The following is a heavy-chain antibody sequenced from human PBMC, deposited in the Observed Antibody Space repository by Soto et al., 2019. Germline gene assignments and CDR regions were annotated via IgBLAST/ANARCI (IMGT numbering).Heavy chain of an antibody. J-gene: IGHJ6*03. CDR2: VSNGGST. V-gene: IGHV4-59*08. CDR1: GCSISSYY. CDR3: ARLWHGSMWEYYYMDV. Sequence: SETLSLACTVSGCSISSYYWTWIRQPPGKGLELIGYVSNGGSTDFNPSLKSRVTFSVDTSKDQVSLKLSSVTAADTAVYYCARLWHGSMWEYYYMDVWGKGTTGTVSS. D-gene: IGHD3-10*01.